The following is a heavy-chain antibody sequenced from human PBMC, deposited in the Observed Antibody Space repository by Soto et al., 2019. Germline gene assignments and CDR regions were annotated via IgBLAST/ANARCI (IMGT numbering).Heavy chain of an antibody. J-gene: IGHJ4*02. CDR2: ISSTTNYI. CDR1: GXTFTRYR. Sequence: KSXGSLRLSCAASGXTFTRYRVDWVRRAPGKGLEWGSSISSTTNYIYYGDSMKGRFTISRDNAKNSLYLEMNSPRAEDTDVYYCARESEDLTSNFDYWGQGTLVTVSS. CDR3: ARESEDLTSNFDY. V-gene: IGHV3-21*06.